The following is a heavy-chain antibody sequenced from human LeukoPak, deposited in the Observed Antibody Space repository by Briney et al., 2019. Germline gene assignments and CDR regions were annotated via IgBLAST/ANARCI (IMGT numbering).Heavy chain of an antibody. D-gene: IGHD5-12*01. Sequence: GGSLRLSCAASGFTFSSYAMSWVRQAPGKGLEWVSTIRVSGSSTYYADSVKGRFTISRDNSKNTLYLQMNSLRAEDTAIYYCAKQGYGDAFDIWGQGTMVTVSS. J-gene: IGHJ3*02. CDR2: IRVSGSST. CDR1: GFTFSSYA. CDR3: AKQGYGDAFDI. V-gene: IGHV3-23*01.